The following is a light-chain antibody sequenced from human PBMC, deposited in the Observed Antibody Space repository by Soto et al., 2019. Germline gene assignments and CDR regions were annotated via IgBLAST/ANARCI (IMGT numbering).Light chain of an antibody. CDR1: SSNIGAGYD. CDR3: QYYDSSLSGVV. V-gene: IGLV1-40*01. Sequence: QSVLTQPPSVSGAPGQRVTISCTGSSSNIGAGYDVHWYQQLPGTAPKLLIYGNSNRPSGVPDRFSGSKSGTSASLAITGVQADDEADYYCQYYDSSLSGVVFGGGTKVTVL. CDR2: GNS. J-gene: IGLJ2*01.